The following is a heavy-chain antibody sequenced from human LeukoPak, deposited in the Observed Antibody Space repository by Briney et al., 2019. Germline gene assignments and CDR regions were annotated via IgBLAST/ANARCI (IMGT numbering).Heavy chain of an antibody. V-gene: IGHV1-24*01. CDR2: FDPEDGET. CDR3: ATGGKRGYSYGFYY. CDR1: GYTFTGYY. J-gene: IGHJ4*02. Sequence: GASVKVSCKASGYTFTGYYMHWVRQAPGKGLEWMGGFDPEDGETIYAQKFQGRVTMTEDTSTDTAYMELSSLRSEDTAVYYCATGGKRGYSYGFYYWGQGTLVTVSS. D-gene: IGHD5-18*01.